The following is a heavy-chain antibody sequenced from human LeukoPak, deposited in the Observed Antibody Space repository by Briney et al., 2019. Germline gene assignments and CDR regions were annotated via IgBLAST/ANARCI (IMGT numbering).Heavy chain of an antibody. CDR3: ARTCGGDCYTAPGAFDI. CDR1: GGSISSGGYY. D-gene: IGHD2-21*02. Sequence: SETLSLTCTVSGGSISSGGYYWSWIRQHPGKGLEWIGYIYYSGSTYYNPSLKSRVTISVDTSKNQFSLKLSSVTAADTAVYYCARTCGGDCYTAPGAFDIWGQGTMVTVSS. CDR2: IYYSGST. J-gene: IGHJ3*02. V-gene: IGHV4-31*03.